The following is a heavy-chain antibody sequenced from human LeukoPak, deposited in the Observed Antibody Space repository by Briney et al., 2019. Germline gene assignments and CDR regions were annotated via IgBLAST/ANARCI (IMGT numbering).Heavy chain of an antibody. Sequence: KPSETLSLTCAVYGGSFSGYYWSWIRQPPGKGLEWIGEINHSGSTNYNPSLKSRVTISVDTSKNQFSLKLSSVTAADTAVYYCASPSQNDYWGQGTLVTVSS. CDR2: INHSGST. CDR3: ASPSQNDY. CDR1: GGSFSGYY. V-gene: IGHV4-34*01. J-gene: IGHJ4*02.